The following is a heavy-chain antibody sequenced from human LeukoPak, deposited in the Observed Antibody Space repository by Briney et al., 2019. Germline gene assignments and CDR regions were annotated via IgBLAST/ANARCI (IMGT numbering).Heavy chain of an antibody. V-gene: IGHV3-23*01. CDR3: AKNGDRGAYCTGGTCYPYFYYYMDV. Sequence: PGGSLRLSCAASGFSFSSHGMSWVRQAPGKGLEWVSGIIGGAGSTYYADSVKGRFTISGDNSKNTLFLQMNSLRAEDTAIYYCAKNGDRGAYCTGGTCYPYFYYYMDVWGKGTTVTI. CDR2: IIGGAGST. CDR1: GFSFSSHG. D-gene: IGHD2-15*01. J-gene: IGHJ6*03.